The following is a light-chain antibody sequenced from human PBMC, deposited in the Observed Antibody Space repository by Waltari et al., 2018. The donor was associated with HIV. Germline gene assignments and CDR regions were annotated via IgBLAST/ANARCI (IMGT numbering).Light chain of an antibody. V-gene: IGKV1-5*03. CDR3: QQYDSYSYT. CDR1: QNINIW. J-gene: IGKJ2*01. Sequence: DIQLTQTPSTLDECVGDRVNITCRASQNINIWLGWYHQKPGKALKILIYKASFREPGVPPRFAGSGSGAEFTLTISSLQPDDFATYYCQQYDSYSYTFGQGTKVEIK. CDR2: KAS.